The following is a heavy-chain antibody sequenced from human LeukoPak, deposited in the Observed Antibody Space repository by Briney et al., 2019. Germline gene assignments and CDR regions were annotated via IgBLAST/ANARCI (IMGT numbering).Heavy chain of an antibody. CDR1: GYTFTGYY. D-gene: IGHD2-15*01. J-gene: IGHJ4*02. CDR3: AREGHCSGGSCSDFDY. CDR2: INPNSGGT. Sequence: ASVKVSCKASGYTFTGYYMHWVRQAPGQGLEWMGWINPNSGGTNYAQKFQGRVTMTRDTSISTAYMELSRLRSDDTAVYYCAREGHCSGGSCSDFDYWGQGTLVTVSS. V-gene: IGHV1-2*02.